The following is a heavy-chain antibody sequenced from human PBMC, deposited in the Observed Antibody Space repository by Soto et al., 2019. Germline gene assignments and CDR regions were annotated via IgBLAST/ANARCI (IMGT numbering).Heavy chain of an antibody. CDR2: IKSKTDGGTT. Sequence: PGGSLRLSCAASGFTFSNAWMNWVRQAPGKGLEWVGRIKSKTDGGTTDYAAPVKGRFTISRDDSKNTLYLQMNSLKTEDTAVYYCTRLVVVAALAEEGIYYYYYYGMDVWGPGPTVTVSS. J-gene: IGHJ6*02. D-gene: IGHD2-15*01. CDR3: TRLVVVAALAEEGIYYYYYYGMDV. CDR1: GFTFSNAW. V-gene: IGHV3-15*07.